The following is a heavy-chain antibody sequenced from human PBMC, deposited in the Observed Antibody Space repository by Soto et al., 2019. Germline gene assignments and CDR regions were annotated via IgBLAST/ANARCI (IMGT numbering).Heavy chain of an antibody. CDR2: IKSAGRST. Sequence: EVQLLESGGGVVQPEGSLRLSGAASEFTFSGHWMHWDRQAPGKGLVWFYRIKSAGRSTSYADSVKGRFTVSRDNSKNTQYRQMSSLRAEDTDVYDCARSDWFDPGGKGTLVTVSS. V-gene: IGHV3-74*01. CDR1: EFTFSGHW. J-gene: IGHJ5*02. CDR3: ARSDWFDP.